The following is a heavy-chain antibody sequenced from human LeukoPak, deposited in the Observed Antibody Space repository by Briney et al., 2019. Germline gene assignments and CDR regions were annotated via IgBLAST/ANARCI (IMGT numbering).Heavy chain of an antibody. V-gene: IGHV4-38-2*02. CDR2: IYYSGRT. J-gene: IGHJ4*02. CDR3: ARVSTGIAVAGTYFDY. Sequence: SETLSLTCTVSGYSIRSGYYWAWIRQPPGKGLEWIGSIYYSGRTYYKPSLKSRVTISVDTSKNQFSLKLSSVTAADTAVYYCARVSTGIAVAGTYFDYWGQGTLVTVSS. CDR1: GYSIRSGYY. D-gene: IGHD6-19*01.